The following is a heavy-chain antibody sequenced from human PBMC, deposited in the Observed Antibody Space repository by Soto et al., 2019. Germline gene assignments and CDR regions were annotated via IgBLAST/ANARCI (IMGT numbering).Heavy chain of an antibody. V-gene: IGHV1-18*04. CDR2: ISGYNGDS. D-gene: IGHD3-16*01. CDR3: AREVMAGPNYYYYYGMDV. J-gene: IGHJ6*02. Sequence: ASVKVSCKASGYAFTNYGISWVRQAPGQGLEWMGWISGYNGDSNYAQKLQGRVTMTTDTSTSTAYMELRSLRSDDTAVYYCAREVMAGPNYYYYYGMDVWGQGTTVTVSS. CDR1: GYAFTNYG.